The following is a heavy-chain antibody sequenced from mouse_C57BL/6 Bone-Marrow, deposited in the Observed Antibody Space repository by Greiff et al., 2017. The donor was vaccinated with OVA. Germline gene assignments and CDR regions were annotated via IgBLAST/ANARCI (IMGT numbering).Heavy chain of an antibody. Sequence: VQLQQPGAELVKPGASVKLSCKASGYTFTSYWMHWVKQRPGQGLEWIGMIYPNSGSTNYNEKFKSKAPLTVDTSSSTAYMQLSSLTSEDAAEDDGGREGDGNYCGEDGGQGTTRTVAA. CDR2: IYPNSGST. V-gene: IGHV1-64*01. CDR1: GYTFTSYW. D-gene: IGHD2-1*01. CDR3: GREGDGNYCGED. J-gene: IGHJ2*01.